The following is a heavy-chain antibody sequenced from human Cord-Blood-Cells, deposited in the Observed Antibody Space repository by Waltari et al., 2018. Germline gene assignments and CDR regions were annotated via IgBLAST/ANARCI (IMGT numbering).Heavy chain of an antibody. CDR1: GFNFSSYV. J-gene: IGHJ4*02. V-gene: IGHV3-30*04. CDR3: ARDLNYDY. CDR2: ISYDGSNK. Sequence: QVQLVASGGGVVQPGRSLRLSCAASGFNFSSYVMHWVRQAPGKGLEWVAVISYDGSNKYYADSVKGRFTISRDNSKNTLYLQMNSLRAEDTAVYYCARDLNYDYWGQGTLVTVSS. D-gene: IGHD1-7*01.